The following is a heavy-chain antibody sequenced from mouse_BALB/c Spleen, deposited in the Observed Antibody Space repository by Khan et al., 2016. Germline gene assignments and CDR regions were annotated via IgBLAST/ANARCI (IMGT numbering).Heavy chain of an antibody. D-gene: IGHD1-1*01. CDR1: GFDFSRYW. J-gene: IGHJ3*01. CDR2: INPDSSTI. Sequence: EVKLLESGGGLVQPGGSLKLSCAAAGFDFSRYWMSWVRQAPGKGLEWIGEINPDSSTINYTPSLKDKFIISRDNAKNTLYLQMSKVRSEDTALYYCARLGYYGGFAYWGQGTLVTVSA. CDR3: ARLGYYGGFAY. V-gene: IGHV4-1*02.